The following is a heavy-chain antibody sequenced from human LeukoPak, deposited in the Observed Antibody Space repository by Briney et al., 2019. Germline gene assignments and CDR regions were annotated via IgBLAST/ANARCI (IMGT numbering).Heavy chain of an antibody. D-gene: IGHD3-10*01. CDR2: ITPIFGTA. V-gene: IGHV1-69*13. CDR1: GGTFSSYA. Sequence: GASVKVSCKASGGTFSSYAISWVRQAPGQGLEWMGGITPIFGTANYAQKFQGRVTITADESTSTAYMELSSLRSEDTAVYYCASGLTYYGSGSYPYWGQGTLVTVSS. CDR3: ASGLTYYGSGSYPY. J-gene: IGHJ4*02.